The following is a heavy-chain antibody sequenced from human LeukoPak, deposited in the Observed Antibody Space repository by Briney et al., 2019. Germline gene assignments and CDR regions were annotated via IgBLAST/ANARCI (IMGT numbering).Heavy chain of an antibody. J-gene: IGHJ5*02. CDR1: GGSFSGYY. CDR3: ARDHSSRVRWFDP. Sequence: SETLSLTCGVYGGSFSGYYWSWIRQTPGTGLEWIGEINHSGSTNYNPSLKSRVTISVDTSKNQFSLKLSSVTAADTAVYYCARDHSSRVRWFDPWGQGTLVTVSS. D-gene: IGHD6-13*01. CDR2: INHSGST. V-gene: IGHV4-34*01.